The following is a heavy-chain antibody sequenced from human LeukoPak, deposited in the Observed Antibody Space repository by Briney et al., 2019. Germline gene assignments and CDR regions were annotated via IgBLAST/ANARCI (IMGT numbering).Heavy chain of an antibody. J-gene: IGHJ6*03. V-gene: IGHV4-34*01. CDR3: ASGRGADIVVVPAVLYYYYYMDV. CDR2: INHSGST. D-gene: IGHD2-2*01. CDR1: GGSFSGYY. Sequence: SETLSLTCAVYGGSFSGYYWSWIRQPPGKGLEWIGEINHSGSTNYNPSLKSRVTISVDTSKNQFSLKLSSVTAADTAVYYCASGRGADIVVVPAVLYYYYYMDVWGKGTTVTVSS.